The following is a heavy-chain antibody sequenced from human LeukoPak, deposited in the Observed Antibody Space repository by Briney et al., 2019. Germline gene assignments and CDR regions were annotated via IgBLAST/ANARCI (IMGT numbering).Heavy chain of an antibody. V-gene: IGHV1-18*04. J-gene: IGHJ5*02. Sequence: ASVKVSCKASGYTFTGYYMHWVLQAPGQGLEWMGWISAYNGNTNYAQKLQGRGTMTTDTSTSTAYMELRSLRSDDTAVYYCARDLIAVVPXNWFXXWGQGTLVTVX. CDR1: GYTFTGYY. CDR3: ARDLIAVVPXNWFXX. CDR2: ISAYNGNT. D-gene: IGHD6-19*01.